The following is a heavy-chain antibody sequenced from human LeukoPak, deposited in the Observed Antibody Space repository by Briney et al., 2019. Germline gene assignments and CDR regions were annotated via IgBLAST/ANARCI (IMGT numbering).Heavy chain of an antibody. D-gene: IGHD3-10*01. CDR2: ISYDGSNK. V-gene: IGHV3-30-3*01. Sequence: PGRSLRLSCAASGFTFSSYAMHWVRQAPGKGLEWVAVISYDGSNKYYADSVKGRFTISRDNSKNTLYLQMNSLRAEDTAVYYCASVTHPLNMVRGVIPPDYWGQGTLVTVSS. CDR3: ASVTHPLNMVRGVIPPDY. J-gene: IGHJ4*02. CDR1: GFTFSSYA.